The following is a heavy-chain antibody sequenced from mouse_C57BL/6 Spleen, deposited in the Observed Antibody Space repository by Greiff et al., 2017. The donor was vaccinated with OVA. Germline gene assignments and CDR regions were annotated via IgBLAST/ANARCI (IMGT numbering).Heavy chain of an antibody. Sequence: VQLQQSGGGLVKPGGSLKLSCAASGFTFSSYAMSWVRQTPEKRLEWVATISDGGSYTYYPDNVKGRFTISRDNAKNNLYLQMSHLKSEDTAMYYCARDRVVAPFDYWGQGTTLTVSS. D-gene: IGHD1-1*01. V-gene: IGHV5-4*01. CDR3: ARDRVVAPFDY. J-gene: IGHJ2*01. CDR1: GFTFSSYA. CDR2: ISDGGSYT.